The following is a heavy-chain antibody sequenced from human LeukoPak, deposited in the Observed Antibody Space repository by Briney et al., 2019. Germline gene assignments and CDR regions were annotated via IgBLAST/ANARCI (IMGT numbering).Heavy chain of an antibody. D-gene: IGHD4-17*01. CDR3: ATDSHYAFDF. V-gene: IGHV3-48*02. CDR2: VRPGDRAR. J-gene: IGHJ4*02. CDR1: GFSFSNAW. Sequence: QTGGSLRLSCAASGFSFSNAWMNWVRQAPGKGLEWVSNVRPGDRARFYADSVRGRFTISRDDAKNSLYLQMNSLRDEDTAVYYCATDSHYAFDFWGLGTLVTVSS.